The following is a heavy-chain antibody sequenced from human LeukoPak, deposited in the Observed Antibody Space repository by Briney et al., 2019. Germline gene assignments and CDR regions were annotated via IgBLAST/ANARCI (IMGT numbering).Heavy chain of an antibody. V-gene: IGHV1-46*01. Sequence: GASVKVSCTASGYTFTSYAMNWVRQAPGQGLEWMGIINPSGGSTSYAQRFQGRVTMTRDMSTSTVYMELSSLRSEDTAVYYCARDDYGGSWAYWGQGTLVTVSS. CDR1: GYTFTSYA. J-gene: IGHJ4*02. CDR2: INPSGGST. CDR3: ARDDYGGSWAY. D-gene: IGHD4-23*01.